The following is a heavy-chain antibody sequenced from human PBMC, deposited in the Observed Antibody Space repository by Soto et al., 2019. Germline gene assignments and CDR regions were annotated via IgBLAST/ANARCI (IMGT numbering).Heavy chain of an antibody. J-gene: IGHJ4*02. CDR1: GFTFRSHR. CDR2: IDTDGGGT. Sequence: EVQLVESGGGLVQPGGSLGVSCAASGFTFRSHRIHWVRQAPGKGLEWVSRIDTDGGGTSYADSVKGRFTISTDNAENTVYLQMNGLRVEETAVYYCATVFDVWGQGTLVTVSS. D-gene: IGHD4-17*01. V-gene: IGHV3-74*01. CDR3: ATVFDV.